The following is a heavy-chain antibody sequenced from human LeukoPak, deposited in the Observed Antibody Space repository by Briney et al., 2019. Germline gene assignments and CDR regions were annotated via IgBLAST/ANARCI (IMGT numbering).Heavy chain of an antibody. Sequence: ASVKVSCKASGYTFTSYGISWVRQAPGQGLEWMGWISGYNGNTNYAQKLQGSVIMTTDTSTSTAYMELRSLRSDDTAVYYCARDPYYYASGSYPHFDYWGLGTLVTVSS. D-gene: IGHD3-10*01. CDR2: ISGYNGNT. CDR3: ARDPYYYASGSYPHFDY. CDR1: GYTFTSYG. J-gene: IGHJ4*02. V-gene: IGHV1-18*01.